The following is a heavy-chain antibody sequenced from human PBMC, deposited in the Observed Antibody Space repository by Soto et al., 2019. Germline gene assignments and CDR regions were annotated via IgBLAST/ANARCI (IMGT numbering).Heavy chain of an antibody. CDR2: IYHSGST. CDR1: GGSISSSNW. Sequence: SETLSLTCAVSGGSISSSNWWGWVRQPPGKGLEWIGEIYHSGSTNYNPSLKSRVTISVDKSKNQFSLKLSSVTAADTAVYYCARVQTYCYDSSGYYRQFDYWGQGTLVTVS. D-gene: IGHD3-22*01. V-gene: IGHV4-4*02. CDR3: ARVQTYCYDSSGYYRQFDY. J-gene: IGHJ4*02.